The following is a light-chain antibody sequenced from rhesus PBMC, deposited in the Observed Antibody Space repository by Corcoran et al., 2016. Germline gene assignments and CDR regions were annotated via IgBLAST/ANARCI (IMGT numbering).Light chain of an antibody. V-gene: IGKV1-36*01. CDR1: QGISNY. J-gene: IGKJ2*01. CDR2: AAS. Sequence: DIQMTQSPSSLSASVGDRVTITCRASQGISNYFSWYQQKPGKAPKRLFYAASSLESGVPSRFSGGGSGTEFTLTISSLQPEDFAAYCCLQYNSKPYSFGQGTKVEIK. CDR3: LQYNSKPYS.